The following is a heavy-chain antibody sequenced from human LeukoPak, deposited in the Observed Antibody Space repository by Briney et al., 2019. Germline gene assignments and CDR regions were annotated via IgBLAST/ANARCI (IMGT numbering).Heavy chain of an antibody. CDR2: IIPIFGTA. CDR3: ARNGVNCSGGGCYKDYYFDY. CDR1: GYTFSSYA. D-gene: IGHD2-15*01. V-gene: IGHV1-69*13. J-gene: IGHJ4*02. Sequence: VASVKVSCKASGYTFSSYAISWVRQAPGQGLEWMGGIIPIFGTANYAQKFQGRVTITADEFTSTAYMELSSLRSEDTAVYYCARNGVNCSGGGCYKDYYFDYWGQGTLVTASS.